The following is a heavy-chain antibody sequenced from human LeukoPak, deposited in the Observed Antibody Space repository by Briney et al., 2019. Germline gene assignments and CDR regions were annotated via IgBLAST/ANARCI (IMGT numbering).Heavy chain of an antibody. CDR1: GFTFSSYS. CDR3: ARDRYYDFWSGYYHHDAFDI. V-gene: IGHV3-21*01. Sequence: AGSLRLSCAASGFTFSSYSMNWVRQAPGKGLEWVSSIGSRSAYTYYADSVKGRFTISRDNTKNSLYLQMNSLRAGDTAVYYCARDRYYDFWSGYYHHDAFDIWGQGTMVTVSS. D-gene: IGHD3-3*01. J-gene: IGHJ3*02. CDR2: IGSRSAYT.